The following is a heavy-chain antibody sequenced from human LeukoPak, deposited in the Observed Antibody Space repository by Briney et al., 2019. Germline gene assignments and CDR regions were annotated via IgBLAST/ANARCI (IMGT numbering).Heavy chain of an antibody. Sequence: PGGSLRLSCAASGLTFSSYGMHWVRQAPGQGLEWVGFIASKTYGGTAEYAASVKGRFTISRDDSKSIAYLQMNSLKTEDTAVYFCSRDQTPYYWGQGTLVTVSS. J-gene: IGHJ4*02. V-gene: IGHV3-49*04. CDR1: GLTFSSYG. CDR2: IASKTYGGTA. CDR3: SRDQTPYY.